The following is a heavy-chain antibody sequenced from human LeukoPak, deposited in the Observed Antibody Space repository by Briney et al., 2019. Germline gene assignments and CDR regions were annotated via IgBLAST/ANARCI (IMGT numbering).Heavy chain of an antibody. CDR1: GGTFSSYG. CDR2: INPNSGGT. J-gene: IGHJ5*02. Sequence: ASVKVSCKASGGTFSSYGLSWVRQAPGQGLEWMGWINPNSGGTNYAQKFQGRVTMTRDTSISTAYMELSRLRSDDTAVYYCARAHPNIVVVPAAIGNWFDPWGQGTLVTVSS. CDR3: ARAHPNIVVVPAAIGNWFDP. V-gene: IGHV1-2*02. D-gene: IGHD2-2*01.